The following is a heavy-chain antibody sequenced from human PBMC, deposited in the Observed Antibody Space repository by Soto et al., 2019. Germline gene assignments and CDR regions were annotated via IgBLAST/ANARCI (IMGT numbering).Heavy chain of an antibody. Sequence: ASVKVSCKASGYTFNTYGITWVRQAPGQGLEWMGWISGYNGNTNYAQTLQDRGTMTTDTSTSTAYLELRSLRSDDTAVYYCARTVEYDSIPYYYADFWGQGTLVTVSS. J-gene: IGHJ4*01. D-gene: IGHD2-21*01. CDR3: ARTVEYDSIPYYYADF. V-gene: IGHV1-18*01. CDR1: GYTFNTYG. CDR2: ISGYNGNT.